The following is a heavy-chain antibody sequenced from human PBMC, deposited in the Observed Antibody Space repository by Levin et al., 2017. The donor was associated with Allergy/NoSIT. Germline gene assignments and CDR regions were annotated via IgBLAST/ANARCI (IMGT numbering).Heavy chain of an antibody. J-gene: IGHJ3*02. Sequence: GESLKISCAASGFTFSSYWMSWVRQAPGKGLEWVANIKQDGSEKYYVDSVKGRFTISRDNAKNSLYLQMNSLRAEDTAVYYCARANYYGSGMGDAFDIWGQGTMVTVSS. D-gene: IGHD3-10*01. CDR1: GFTFSSYW. CDR2: IKQDGSEK. V-gene: IGHV3-7*01. CDR3: ARANYYGSGMGDAFDI.